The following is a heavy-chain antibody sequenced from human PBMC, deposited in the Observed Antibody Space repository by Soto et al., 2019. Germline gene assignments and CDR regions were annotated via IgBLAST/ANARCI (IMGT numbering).Heavy chain of an antibody. Sequence: QVRLAESGGGVVQPGRSLRLSCAASGFTFISYDMHWVRQAPGKGLEWVAVMWYDGSNKYYADSVKGRFTISRDISKNTLYLQMNSLRAEDTAVYYCARVYDSSLPPSLDYWGQGTLVTVSS. D-gene: IGHD3-22*01. J-gene: IGHJ4*02. CDR1: GFTFISYD. V-gene: IGHV3-33*01. CDR2: MWYDGSNK. CDR3: ARVYDSSLPPSLDY.